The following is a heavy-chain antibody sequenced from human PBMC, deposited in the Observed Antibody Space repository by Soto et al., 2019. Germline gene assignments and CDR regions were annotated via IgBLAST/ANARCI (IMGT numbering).Heavy chain of an antibody. CDR3: ARVMAPNYDFWSGFDY. V-gene: IGHV1-2*02. CDR1: GYTFTGYY. Sequence: GSSVQVSCKASGYTFTGYYMHWVRQAPGQGLEWMGWINPNSGGTNYAQKFQGRVTMTRDTSISTAYMELSRLRSDDTAVYYCARVMAPNYDFWSGFDYWGQGSLVTGSS. D-gene: IGHD3-3*01. J-gene: IGHJ4*02. CDR2: INPNSGGT.